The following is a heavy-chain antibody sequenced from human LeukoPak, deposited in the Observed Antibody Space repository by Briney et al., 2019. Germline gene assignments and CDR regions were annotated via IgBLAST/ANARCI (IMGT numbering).Heavy chain of an antibody. CDR1: GGSFSGYY. V-gene: IGHV4-34*01. Sequence: SETLSLTCAVYGGSFSGYYWSWIRQPPGKGLEWIGEINHSGSTNYNPSLKSRVTISVDTSKNQFSLKLSSVTAADTAVYYCARGGRYFDWLLSHQGWFDPWGQGTLVTVSS. CDR2: INHSGST. D-gene: IGHD3-9*01. CDR3: ARGGRYFDWLLSHQGWFDP. J-gene: IGHJ5*02.